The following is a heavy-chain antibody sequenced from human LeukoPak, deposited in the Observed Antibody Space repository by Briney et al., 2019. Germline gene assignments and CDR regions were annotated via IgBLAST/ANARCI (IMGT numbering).Heavy chain of an antibody. CDR3: AKDRGYSFDY. V-gene: IGHV3-23*01. J-gene: IGHJ4*02. CDR1: GFSFSSYA. CDR2: ISGSGGGT. Sequence: GGSLRLSCAASGFSFSSYAMSWVRQAPGKGLEWVSAISGSGGGTYYAESVKGRFTISRDNSKNTLYLQMNSLRAEDTAVYYCAKDRGYSFDYWGQGTLVTVSS. D-gene: IGHD5-18*01.